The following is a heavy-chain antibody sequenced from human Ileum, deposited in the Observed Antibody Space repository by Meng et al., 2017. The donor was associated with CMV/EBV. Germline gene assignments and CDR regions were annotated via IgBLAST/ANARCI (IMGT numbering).Heavy chain of an antibody. D-gene: IGHD3-22*01. CDR3: ASDYYDDSGYGH. V-gene: IGHV3-30*04. J-gene: IGHJ4*02. CDR1: GFTLSNYG. CDR2: MSRDGNYK. Sequence: GESLKISCAAAGFTLSNYGVHWVRQAPGKGLEWVASMSRDGNYKHYADSVKGRFTISRDNSKNTLYLQMNSLRTEDMAVYYCASDYYDDSGYGHWGQGTLVTVSS.